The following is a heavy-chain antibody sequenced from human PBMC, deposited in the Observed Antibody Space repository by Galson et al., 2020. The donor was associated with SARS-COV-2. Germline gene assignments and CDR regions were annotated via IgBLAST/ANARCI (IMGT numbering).Heavy chain of an antibody. D-gene: IGHD3-16*01. J-gene: IGHJ6*02. Sequence: GESLKISCAGSGFTFSSYGMHWVRQAPGKGLEWVAVIWYDGSNKYYADSVKGRFTISRDNSKNTLYLQMNSLRAEDTAVYYCARRLGGYYGMDVWGQGTTVTVSS. V-gene: IGHV3-33*01. CDR3: ARRLGGYYGMDV. CDR1: GFTFSSYG. CDR2: IWYDGSNK.